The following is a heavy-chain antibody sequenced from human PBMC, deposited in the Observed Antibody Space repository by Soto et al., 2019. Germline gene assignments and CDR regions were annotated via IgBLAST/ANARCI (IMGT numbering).Heavy chain of an antibody. Sequence: EVQLLESGGGLVQPGGSLRLSCAASGFTFSTSSMSWVRQAPGKGLEWVSAISGDSGAIYYADSVKGRFTISRDNSRDTLYLQMNSLRAEDTALYFWARGGRFTFGFYYWGQGTLISVSS. D-gene: IGHD3-16*01. CDR2: ISGDSGAI. CDR3: ARGGRFTFGFYY. V-gene: IGHV3-23*01. J-gene: IGHJ4*02. CDR1: GFTFSTSS.